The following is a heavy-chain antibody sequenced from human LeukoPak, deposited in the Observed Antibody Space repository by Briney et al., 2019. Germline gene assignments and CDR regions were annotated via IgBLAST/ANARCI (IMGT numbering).Heavy chain of an antibody. CDR2: IYYSGGST. V-gene: IGHV4-59*01. J-gene: IGHJ5*02. CDR3: ARDSGTTGEVKFDP. D-gene: IGHD3-10*01. Sequence: SETLSLTCTVSGGSISNYYWSWIRQPPGEGLEWIGYIYYSGGSTYYRPSLNSRATIYVDTSKNQLSLKLTSATAADTAVYYCARDSGTTGEVKFDPWGQGTLVTVSS. CDR1: GGSISNYY.